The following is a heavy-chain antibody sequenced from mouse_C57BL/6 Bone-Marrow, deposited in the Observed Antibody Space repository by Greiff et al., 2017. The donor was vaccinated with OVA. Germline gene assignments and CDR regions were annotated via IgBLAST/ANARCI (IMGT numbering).Heavy chain of an antibody. J-gene: IGHJ4*01. Sequence: VQLQQSGPELVKPGASVKISCKASGYAFSSSWMNWVKQRPGKGLEWIGRIYPGDGDTNYNGKFKGKATLTADKSSSTAYMQLSSLTSEDSAVYFCARGTYYYGSSPYAMDYWGQGTSVTVSS. CDR1: GYAFSSSW. CDR3: ARGTYYYGSSPYAMDY. CDR2: IYPGDGDT. D-gene: IGHD1-1*01. V-gene: IGHV1-82*01.